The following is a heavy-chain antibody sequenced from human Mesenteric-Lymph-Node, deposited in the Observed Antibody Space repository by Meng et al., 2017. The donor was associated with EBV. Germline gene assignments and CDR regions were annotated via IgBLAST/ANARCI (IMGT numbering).Heavy chain of an antibody. CDR1: GGSVTSGSYY. V-gene: IGHV4-61*01. CDR2: IHYSGST. D-gene: IGHD1-1*01. CDR3: ARGRRGVQYFDF. J-gene: IGHJ4*02. Sequence: VHLQESGPGLVKPSETLSLTCTVSGGSVTSGSYYLNWIRQPPGKRLEWIGYIHYSGSTNYNPSLKSQITISVDTSKNQLSLRVSHVTAADTAVYYCARGRRGVQYFDFWGQGALVTVS.